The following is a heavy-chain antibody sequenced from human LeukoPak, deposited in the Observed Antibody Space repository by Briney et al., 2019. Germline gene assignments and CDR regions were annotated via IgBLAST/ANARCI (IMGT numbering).Heavy chain of an antibody. D-gene: IGHD6-6*01. V-gene: IGHV1-69*06. Sequence: GASVTVSCTASAGTFSSYAISWVRQAPGQGLEWMGRIIPIFGTANYAQKFQGRVTITADKSTSTAYMELSSLRSEDTAVYYCARDETGQLVPWFDPWGQGTLVTVSS. CDR2: IIPIFGTA. CDR1: AGTFSSYA. J-gene: IGHJ5*02. CDR3: ARDETGQLVPWFDP.